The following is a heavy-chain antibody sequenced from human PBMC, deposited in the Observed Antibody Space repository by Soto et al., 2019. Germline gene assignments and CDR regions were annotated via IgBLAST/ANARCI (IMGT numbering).Heavy chain of an antibody. V-gene: IGHV4-30-4*01. CDR2: IFYSGTT. CDR3: ARDLWVEPELYYYGMDV. D-gene: IGHD1-1*01. Sequence: QVQLQESGPGLVRPSQTLSLTCTVSGDSISSADYYWSWIRQTPGKGLEWIGHIFYSGTTYYNPYLKSRLTISVDTSKNPFSLRLTSVTAADTAVYYCARDLWVEPELYYYGMDVWGQGTTVTVSS. CDR1: GDSISSADYY. J-gene: IGHJ6*02.